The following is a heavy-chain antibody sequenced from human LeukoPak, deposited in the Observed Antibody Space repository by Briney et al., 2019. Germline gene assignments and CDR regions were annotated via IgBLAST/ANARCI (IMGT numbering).Heavy chain of an antibody. J-gene: IGHJ5*02. Sequence: GASVKVSCKASGYTFTSYGISWVRQAPGQGLEWMGWISAYNGNTNYAQKLQGRVTMTTDTSTSTAYMELRSLRSDDTAVYYCARDSPIVVVVAATYNWFDPWGQGTLVTVSS. D-gene: IGHD2-15*01. CDR1: GYTFTSYG. CDR2: ISAYNGNT. V-gene: IGHV1-18*01. CDR3: ARDSPIVVVVAATYNWFDP.